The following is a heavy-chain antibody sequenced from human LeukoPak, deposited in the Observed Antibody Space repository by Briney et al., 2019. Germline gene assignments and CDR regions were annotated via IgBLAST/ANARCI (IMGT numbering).Heavy chain of an antibody. CDR1: GGSIISYY. V-gene: IGHV4-4*07. J-gene: IGHJ4*02. CDR2: IYSSGST. CDR3: ARGGSSGPDY. D-gene: IGHD6-19*01. Sequence: SETLSLPCTVSGGSIISYYWSWIRQPAGRGLEWIGRIYSSGSTNYNPSLKSRVTITLDKSKNQFSLKLSSVSAADTAVYYCARGGSSGPDYWGQGTLVTVSS.